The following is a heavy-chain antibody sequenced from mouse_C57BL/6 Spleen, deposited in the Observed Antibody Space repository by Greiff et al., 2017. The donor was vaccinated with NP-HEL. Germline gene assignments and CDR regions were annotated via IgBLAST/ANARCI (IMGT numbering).Heavy chain of an antibody. J-gene: IGHJ1*03. CDR3: VRQGDYHWYFDV. CDR1: GFSFNTYA. CDR2: IRSKSNNYAT. V-gene: IGHV10-1*01. D-gene: IGHD2-4*01. Sequence: EVKLVESGGGLVQPKGSLKLSCAASGFSFNTYAMNWVRQAPGKGLEWVARIRSKSNNYATYYADSVKDRFTISRDDSESMLYLQMNNLKTEDTAMYYCVRQGDYHWYFDVWGTGTTVTVSS.